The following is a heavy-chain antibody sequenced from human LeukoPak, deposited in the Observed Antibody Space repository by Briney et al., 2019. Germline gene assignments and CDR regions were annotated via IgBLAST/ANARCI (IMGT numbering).Heavy chain of an antibody. Sequence: GGSLRLSCAASGFIFSNAWMNWVRQAPGKGLEWVGRIRSKTDGGTTDYAAPVKGRFTISRDDSKNTLYLQMNSLKTEDTAVYYCTTGDFYDNSGYYQYYFDYWGQGTLVTVSS. J-gene: IGHJ4*02. CDR3: TTGDFYDNSGYYQYYFDY. CDR1: GFIFSNAW. D-gene: IGHD3-22*01. CDR2: IRSKTDGGTT. V-gene: IGHV3-15*07.